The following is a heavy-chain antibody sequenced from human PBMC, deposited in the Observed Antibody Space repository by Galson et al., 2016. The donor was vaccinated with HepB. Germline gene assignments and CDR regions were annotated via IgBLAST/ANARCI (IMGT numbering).Heavy chain of an antibody. Sequence: SLRLSCAASGFSISSCDMNWIRQAPGKGLEWVSSIGTSDTYIYYAPSVRGRFTISRDPTKNSLYLQMNSLRAEDTAVYYCVRSIPHSKLRNGHMDVWGKGTTVTVSS. D-gene: IGHD2-21*01. J-gene: IGHJ6*03. CDR3: VRSIPHSKLRNGHMDV. V-gene: IGHV3-21*06. CDR2: IGTSDTYI. CDR1: GFSISSCD.